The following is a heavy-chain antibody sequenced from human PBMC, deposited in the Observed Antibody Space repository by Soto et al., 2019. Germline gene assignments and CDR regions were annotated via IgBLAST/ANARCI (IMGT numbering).Heavy chain of an antibody. CDR1: GGSISSYY. CDR3: ARAAQGVYYGSGSYERWYFDL. V-gene: IGHV4-59*06. Sequence: SETLSLTCTVSGGSISSYYWSWIRQPPGKGLEWIGYIYYSGSTYYNPSLKSRVTISVDTSKNQFSLKLSSVTAADTAVYYCARAAQGVYYGSGSYERWYFDLWGRGTLVTVSS. CDR2: IYYSGST. J-gene: IGHJ2*01. D-gene: IGHD3-10*01.